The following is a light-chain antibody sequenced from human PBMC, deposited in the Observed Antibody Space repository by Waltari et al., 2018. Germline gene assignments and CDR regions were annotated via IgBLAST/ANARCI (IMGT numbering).Light chain of an antibody. CDR3: APWDDSLSGPGV. CDR2: RKN. V-gene: IGLV1-47*01. CDR1: SPNIGSNF. Sequence: QSVLTQPPSASGTPGQRVTISCSGSSPNIGSNFVYWYQQPPGTAPKLLISRKNQRPSGVPDRFSGSKSGTSASLAISGLRSEDEADYYCAPWDDSLSGPGVFGGGTKLTVL. J-gene: IGLJ3*02.